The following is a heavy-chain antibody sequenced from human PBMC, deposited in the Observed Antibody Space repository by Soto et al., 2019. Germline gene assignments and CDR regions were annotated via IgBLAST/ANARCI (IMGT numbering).Heavy chain of an antibody. J-gene: IGHJ3*02. D-gene: IGHD3-22*01. CDR1: GYTFTSYG. V-gene: IGHV1-18*04. Sequence: QVQLVQSGAEVKKPGASVKVSCKASGYTFTSYGISWVRQAPGQGLEWMGWISAYNGNTNYAQKLQRRVTMTTDTSASTAYMELRSLRSDDTAVYYCARGKSVYYYDSSGYRHPANDFDIWGKGTMVTVSS. CDR3: ARGKSVYYYDSSGYRHPANDFDI. CDR2: ISAYNGNT.